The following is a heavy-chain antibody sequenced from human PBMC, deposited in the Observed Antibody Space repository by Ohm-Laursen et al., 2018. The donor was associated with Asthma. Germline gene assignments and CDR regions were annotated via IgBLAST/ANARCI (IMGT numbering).Heavy chain of an antibody. CDR2: ISYGGINT. J-gene: IGHJ4*02. Sequence: SLRLSCSASGFTLSSHGLYWVRRAPGKGLEWVAVISYGGINTYYADSVKGRFTSSTDNSKTTLYLQMNSLRAEDTAVYYCAISPYDFWSGYLDRWGRGTLVTVSS. CDR1: GFTLSSHG. D-gene: IGHD3-3*01. V-gene: IGHV3-30*03. CDR3: AISPYDFWSGYLDR.